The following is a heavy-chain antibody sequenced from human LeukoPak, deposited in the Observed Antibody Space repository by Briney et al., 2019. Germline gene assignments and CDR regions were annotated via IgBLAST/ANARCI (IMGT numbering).Heavy chain of an antibody. CDR3: ARGSPTYLEWLSTFDY. D-gene: IGHD3-3*01. V-gene: IGHV4-61*02. CDR2: IYTSGST. CDR1: GGSISSGSYY. Sequence: PSQTLSLTCTVSGGSISSGSYYWSWIRQPAGTGLEWIGRIYTSGSTNYNPSLKSRVTISVDTSKNQFSLKLSSVTAAVTPVYYCARGSPTYLEWLSTFDYWGQGTLVTVSS. J-gene: IGHJ4*02.